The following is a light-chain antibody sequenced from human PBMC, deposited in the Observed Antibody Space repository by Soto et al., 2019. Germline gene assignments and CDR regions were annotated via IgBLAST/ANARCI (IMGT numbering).Light chain of an antibody. CDR1: QSVSSN. CDR2: GSS. J-gene: IGKJ2*01. V-gene: IGKV3-15*01. CDR3: QQYNNWPPYT. Sequence: EIMRTQSQATLSVSPGERATLSCRASQSVSSNLAGYQQKPGQAPRLLIYGSSPRATGIPARFSGSVSGPEFTLTISSLQSEDFAVYYCQQYNNWPPYTFGQATKLQIK.